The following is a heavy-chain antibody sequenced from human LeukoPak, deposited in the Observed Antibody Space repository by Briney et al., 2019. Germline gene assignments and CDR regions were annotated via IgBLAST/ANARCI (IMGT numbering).Heavy chain of an antibody. CDR3: AKETDSSGPFDY. D-gene: IGHD3-22*01. V-gene: IGHV3-48*03. CDR1: GFTFSSYE. Sequence: GGSLRLSCAASGFTFSSYEMNWVRQAPGKGLEWVSYISSSGSTIYYADSVKGRFTISRDNAKNSLYLQMNSLRAEDTAVYYCAKETDSSGPFDYWGQGTLVTGSS. CDR2: ISSSGSTI. J-gene: IGHJ4*02.